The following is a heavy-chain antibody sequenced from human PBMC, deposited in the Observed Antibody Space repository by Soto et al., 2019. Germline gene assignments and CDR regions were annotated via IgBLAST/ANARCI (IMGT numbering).Heavy chain of an antibody. CDR1: GGTTNSGGYY. V-gene: IGHV4-31*11. J-gene: IGHJ6*03. D-gene: IGHD4-17*01. CDR3: ARARTEDYGDYGWRLGQGYYYYYYIDV. Sequence: SETLSLTCAVSGGTTNSGGYYWSWIRQHPGEGLEWIGHIYYTGSTSYNPSLKSQLTISIDTSKNQFSLKLNSATAADTAVYYCARARTEDYGDYGWRLGQGYYYYYYIDVWGKGTTVTVSS. CDR2: IYYTGST.